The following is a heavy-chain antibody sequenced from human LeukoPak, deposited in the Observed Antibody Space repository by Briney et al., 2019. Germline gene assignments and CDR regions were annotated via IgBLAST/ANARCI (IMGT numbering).Heavy chain of an antibody. Sequence: SVKVSCKASGGTFSSYAISWVRQAPGQGLEWMGRVIPIFGTANYAQKFQGRVTITTDESTSTAYMELSSLRSEDTAVYYCASGYYDFWSGSYWGQGTLVTVSS. CDR1: GGTFSSYA. J-gene: IGHJ4*02. CDR3: ASGYYDFWSGSY. CDR2: VIPIFGTA. V-gene: IGHV1-69*05. D-gene: IGHD3-3*01.